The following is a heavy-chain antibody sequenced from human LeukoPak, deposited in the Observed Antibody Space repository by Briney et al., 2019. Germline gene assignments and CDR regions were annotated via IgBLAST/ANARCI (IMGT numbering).Heavy chain of an antibody. CDR3: ARKGYSGYDLGSDY. D-gene: IGHD5-12*01. CDR2: IWYDGGNK. V-gene: IGHV3-33*01. J-gene: IGHJ4*02. Sequence: AGSLRLSCAASGFTFSSHGMHWVRQAPGKGLEWVAVIWYDGGNKYYADSVKGRFTISRDNSKNTLYLQMNSLRAEDTAVYYCARKGYSGYDLGSDYWGQAGLVTVSS. CDR1: GFTFSSHG.